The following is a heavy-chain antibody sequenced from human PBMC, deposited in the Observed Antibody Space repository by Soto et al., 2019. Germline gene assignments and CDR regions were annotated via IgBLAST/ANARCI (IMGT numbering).Heavy chain of an antibody. J-gene: IGHJ6*02. CDR1: GFTFSSYD. V-gene: IGHV3-13*01. CDR2: IGTAGDT. CDR3: ARDRITIFGGDYYYSMDV. Sequence: EVQLVESGGGLVQPGGSLRLSCAASGFTFSSYDMHWVRQATGKGLEWVSAIGTAGDTYYPGSVKGRFTISRENAKNSLYLQMNSLRAEDTAVYYCARDRITIFGGDYYYSMDVWGQGTTVTVSS. D-gene: IGHD3-3*01.